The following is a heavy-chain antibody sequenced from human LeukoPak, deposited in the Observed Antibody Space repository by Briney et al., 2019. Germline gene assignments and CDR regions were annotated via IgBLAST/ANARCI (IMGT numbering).Heavy chain of an antibody. CDR3: ARSQWLSYDVFDI. J-gene: IGHJ3*02. CDR1: GFTFSRFW. Sequence: PGGSLRLSCAGSGFTFSRFWMGWVRQAPGKGLEWVGNIKQDGSEKYYVDSVKGRFTISRDNAKNSLYLQMNSLRAEDTAVYYCARSQWLSYDVFDIWGQGTMVTVSS. CDR2: IKQDGSEK. V-gene: IGHV3-7*02. D-gene: IGHD3-22*01.